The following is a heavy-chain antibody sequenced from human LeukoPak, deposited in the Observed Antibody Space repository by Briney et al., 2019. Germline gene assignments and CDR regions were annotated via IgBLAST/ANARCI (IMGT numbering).Heavy chain of an antibody. CDR2: TSYDGSNK. CDR1: GFTFSSYG. D-gene: IGHD3-3*01. J-gene: IGHJ4*02. Sequence: GGSLRLSSVASGFTFSSYGMHWVRQAPGKGLEWVAVTSYDGSNKYYADSVKGRFTISRDNSKNTLYLQMNSLRVEDTAVYYCAKDGGYDFWSGYYFDYWGQGTLVTVSS. CDR3: AKDGGYDFWSGYYFDY. V-gene: IGHV3-30*18.